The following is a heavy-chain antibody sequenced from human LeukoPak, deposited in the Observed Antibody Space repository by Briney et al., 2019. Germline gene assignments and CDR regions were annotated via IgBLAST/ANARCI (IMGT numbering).Heavy chain of an antibody. CDR3: ARAIYGGHEY. Sequence: GGSLRLSCAASGFTFSNYWMSWVREAAGKGLEGVANIKQDGSEKASVDSVAGRFTISRDNAKKSLYLHVNSLRAEDTDVYYCARAIYGGHEYWGQGPLLTVSS. CDR2: IKQDGSEK. CDR1: GFTFSNYW. D-gene: IGHD2-21*01. V-gene: IGHV3-7*04. J-gene: IGHJ4*02.